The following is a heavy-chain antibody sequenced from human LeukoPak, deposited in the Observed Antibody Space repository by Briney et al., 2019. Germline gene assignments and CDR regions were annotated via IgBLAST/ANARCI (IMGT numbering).Heavy chain of an antibody. CDR3: AKVPRLGNWFDP. Sequence: PGGSLRLSCAASGITFSSYSMNWVRQAPGKGLEWVSAISGSGGSTYYADSVKGRFTISRDNSKNTLYLQMNSLRAEDTAVYYCAKVPRLGNWFDPWGQGTLVTVSS. V-gene: IGHV3-23*01. J-gene: IGHJ5*02. D-gene: IGHD6-19*01. CDR1: GITFSSYS. CDR2: ISGSGGST.